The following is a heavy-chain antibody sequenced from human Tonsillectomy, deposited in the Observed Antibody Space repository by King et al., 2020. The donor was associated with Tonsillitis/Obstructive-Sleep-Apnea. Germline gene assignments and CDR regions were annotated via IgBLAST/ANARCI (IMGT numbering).Heavy chain of an antibody. D-gene: IGHD3-22*01. Sequence: QLQESGPGLVKPSETLSLTCTVSGGSISSYYWSWIRQPPGKGLEWIGYIYYSGSTNYNPSLKSRVTISVDTSKNQFSLKLTSVTAADTAVYYCARDPPVSSGYYSGPDGYFDLWGRGTLVTVSS. CDR1: GGSISSYY. CDR2: IYYSGST. CDR3: ARDPPVSSGYYSGPDGYFDL. V-gene: IGHV4-59*01. J-gene: IGHJ2*01.